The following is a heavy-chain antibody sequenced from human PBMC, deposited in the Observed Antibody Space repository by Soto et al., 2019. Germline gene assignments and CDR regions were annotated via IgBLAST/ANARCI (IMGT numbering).Heavy chain of an antibody. J-gene: IGHJ3*02. CDR2: INPNSGGP. CDR3: ARARIPAAFDI. CDR1: RDTFTGYY. V-gene: IGHV1-2*02. Sequence: QVHLVQSGAEVKKPGASVKVSCKASRDTFTGYYMHWVRQAPGQGLEWMGWINPNSGGPNYAQKLQGRATMTRDTSISTVYMELSRLRSDDTAVDYCARARIPAAFDIWGQGTMVTVSS.